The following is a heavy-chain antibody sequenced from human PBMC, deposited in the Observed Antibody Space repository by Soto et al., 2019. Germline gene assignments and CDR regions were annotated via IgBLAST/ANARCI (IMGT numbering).Heavy chain of an antibody. CDR1: GCSIRNFY. CDR3: ARAPMVLSRSYCDS. CDR2: ISYSGNT. Sequence: SETLSLACTVSGCSIRNFYWSWIRQPPGKGLEWIGYISYSGNTNYNPSLKSRVSISVDTSKNQLSLNLTSVTAADMAVYYCARAPMVLSRSYCDSWGQGTPVTVSS. D-gene: IGHD2-8*01. J-gene: IGHJ4*02. V-gene: IGHV4-59*01.